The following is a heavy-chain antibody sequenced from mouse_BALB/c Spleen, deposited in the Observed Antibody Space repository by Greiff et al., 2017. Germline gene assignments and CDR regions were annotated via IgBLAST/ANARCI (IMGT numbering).Heavy chain of an antibody. J-gene: IGHJ4*01. CDR2: IRNKANGYTT. V-gene: IGHV7-3*02. CDR3: ARDKTGYAMDY. CDR1: GFTFTDYY. Sequence: EVKVVESGGGLVQPGGSLRLSCATSGFTFTDYYMSWVRQPPGKALEWLGFIRNKANGYTTEYSASVKGRFTISRDNSQSILYLQMNTLRAEDSATYYCARDKTGYAMDYWGQGTSVTVSS. D-gene: IGHD4-1*01.